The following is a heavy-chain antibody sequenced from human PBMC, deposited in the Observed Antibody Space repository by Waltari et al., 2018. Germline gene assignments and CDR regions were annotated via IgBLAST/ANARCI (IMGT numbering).Heavy chain of an antibody. CDR1: GFTFSNSP. D-gene: IGHD5-18*01. CDR3: AKVSYGMWIQLWSYFDS. J-gene: IGHJ4*01. Sequence: EVHLLESGGGLVQPGGSLRLSCVASGFTFSNSPMSWVRQTPGKGVWWVSGISGSGDSKYYAYFVQGRFTVSRDNSKNTLFLEMNSLRVDDSAIFYCAKVSYGMWIQLWSYFDSWGQGSLVTVAP. V-gene: IGHV3-23*01. CDR2: ISGSGDSK.